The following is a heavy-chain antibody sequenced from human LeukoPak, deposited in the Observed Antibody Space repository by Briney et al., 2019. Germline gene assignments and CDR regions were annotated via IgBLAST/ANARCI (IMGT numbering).Heavy chain of an antibody. Sequence: GASVKVSCKASGYTFTGYYMHWVRQAPGQGREGMGWINPNSGGTNYAQKFQGRDTMTRDTSISTAYMELSRLRSDDTAVYYCARADSSSWPSWAYSSMGPYDWGQGTLVTVSS. CDR3: ARADSSSWPSWAYSSMGPYD. J-gene: IGHJ4*02. CDR2: INPNSGGT. CDR1: GYTFTGYY. V-gene: IGHV1-2*02. D-gene: IGHD6-13*01.